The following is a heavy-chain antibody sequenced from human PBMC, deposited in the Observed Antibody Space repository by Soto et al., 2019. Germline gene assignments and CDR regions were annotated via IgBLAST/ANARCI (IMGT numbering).Heavy chain of an antibody. Sequence: QVQLVESGGGVVQPGRSLRLSCAASGFTFSSYGMHWVRQAPGKGLEWVAVIWYDGSNKYYADSVKGRFTISRDNSKNTLYLQMNSLRAEDTAVYYCAREGLSPLAAAGVVFAYWGQGTLVTVSS. V-gene: IGHV3-33*01. CDR3: AREGLSPLAAAGVVFAY. J-gene: IGHJ4*02. CDR2: IWYDGSNK. D-gene: IGHD6-13*01. CDR1: GFTFSSYG.